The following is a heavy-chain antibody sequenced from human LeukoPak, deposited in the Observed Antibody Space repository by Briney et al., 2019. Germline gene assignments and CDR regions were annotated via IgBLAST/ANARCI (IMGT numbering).Heavy chain of an antibody. J-gene: IGHJ3*02. CDR3: ARAKLWFGELSDAFDI. V-gene: IGHV4-59*01. CDR1: GGSISSYY. D-gene: IGHD3-10*01. Sequence: SETLSLTCTVSGGSISSYYWSWIRQPPGKGLEWMGYIYYSGSTNYNPSLKSRVTISVDTSKNQFSLKLSSVTAADTAVYYCARAKLWFGELSDAFDIWGQGTMVTVSS. CDR2: IYYSGST.